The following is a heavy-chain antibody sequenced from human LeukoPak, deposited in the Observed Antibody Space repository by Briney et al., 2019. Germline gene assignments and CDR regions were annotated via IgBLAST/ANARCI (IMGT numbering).Heavy chain of an antibody. CDR3: ARAGNNCSFDY. CDR1: GDSVSIYY. D-gene: IGHD1-1*01. V-gene: IGHV4-59*02. CDR2: IYYRGNT. J-gene: IGHJ4*02. Sequence: SETLTLTCAVSGDSVSIYYWSWIRQPPGKGLEWIGYIYYRGNTNYNPSLKSRVTMAVDTSKNQFSLKASSVTAADTAVYYCARAGNNCSFDYWGKGTLVPVLS.